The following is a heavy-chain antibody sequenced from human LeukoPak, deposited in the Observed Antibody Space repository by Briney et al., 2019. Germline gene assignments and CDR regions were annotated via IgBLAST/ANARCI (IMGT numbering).Heavy chain of an antibody. J-gene: IGHJ4*02. CDR2: IDPSDSYI. CDR1: GYSFTSYW. D-gene: IGHD6-13*01. Sequence: PGESLKISCQSSGYSFTSYWISWVRQLPGKALAWMGRIDPSDSYINYSPSFQGHVTISADKSISTAYLQWSSLKASDTAMYYCARRADSSSSWYFPYDYWGQGTLVTVSS. V-gene: IGHV5-10-1*01. CDR3: ARRADSSSSWYFPYDY.